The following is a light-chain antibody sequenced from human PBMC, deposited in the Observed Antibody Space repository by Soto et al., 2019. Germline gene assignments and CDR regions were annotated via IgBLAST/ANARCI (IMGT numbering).Light chain of an antibody. CDR3: QSYDSSYV. CDR1: SSNIGAGYD. Sequence: QSVLTQPPSVSGAPGQRVTISCTGSSSNIGAGYDVHWYQQFPGTAPKLLLYGNSNRPSGVPDRFSGSKSGTSASLAITGLQAEDEADYYCQSYDSSYVFGTGTKVTVL. J-gene: IGLJ1*01. CDR2: GNS. V-gene: IGLV1-40*01.